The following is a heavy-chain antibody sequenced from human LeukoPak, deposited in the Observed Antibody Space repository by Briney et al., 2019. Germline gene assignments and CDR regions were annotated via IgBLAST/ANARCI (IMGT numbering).Heavy chain of an antibody. CDR3: AKEGRSLQTY. Sequence: PGGSLRLSCAASGFTFSSSAMSWVRQVPGKGLEWVANIKEDGTETYYVDSVKGRFTISRDNAKNSLYLQMNSLRVEDTAVYYCAKEGRSLQTYWGQGTLVTVSS. V-gene: IGHV3-7*03. J-gene: IGHJ4*02. D-gene: IGHD5-24*01. CDR2: IKEDGTET. CDR1: GFTFSSSA.